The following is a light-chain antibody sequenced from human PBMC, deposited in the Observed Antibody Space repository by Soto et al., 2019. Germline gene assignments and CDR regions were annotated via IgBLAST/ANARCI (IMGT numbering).Light chain of an antibody. CDR2: GSS. Sequence: EIVLTQSPGTLSLSPGERATLSSRASQSVSGTYLAWHQQKPGQAPRLLIYGSSSRATGIPDRFSGSGSGTDFTLTISRLEPEDFAVYYCQQYGTSPWTFGQGTKMEIK. CDR1: QSVSGTY. J-gene: IGKJ1*01. V-gene: IGKV3-20*01. CDR3: QQYGTSPWT.